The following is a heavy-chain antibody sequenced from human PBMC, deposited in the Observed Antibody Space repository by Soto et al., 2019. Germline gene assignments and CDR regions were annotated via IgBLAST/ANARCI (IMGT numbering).Heavy chain of an antibody. CDR3: ARDPGIAARGGFYYYGMDV. CDR1: GFTFSSYG. CDR2: IWYDGSNK. V-gene: IGHV3-33*01. Sequence: GGSLRLSCAASGFTFSSYGMHWVRQAPGKGLEWVAVIWYDGSNKYYADSVKGRFTISRDNSKNTLYLQMNSLRAEDTAVYYCARDPGIAARGGFYYYGMDVWGQGTTVTVSS. D-gene: IGHD6-6*01. J-gene: IGHJ6*02.